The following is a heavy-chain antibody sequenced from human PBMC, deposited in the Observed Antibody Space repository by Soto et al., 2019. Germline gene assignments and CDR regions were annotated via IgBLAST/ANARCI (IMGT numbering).Heavy chain of an antibody. CDR2: ISYDGSEK. D-gene: IGHD6-19*01. J-gene: IGHJ6*02. CDR3: AKGYEVSPPVASAWYSNYFYGVDV. V-gene: IGHV3-30*18. CDR1: GFSFSKYG. Sequence: QVALVESGGGVVRPGRSLRLSCGASGFSFSKYGMHWVRQAPGEGLEWLSLISYDGSEKWYEESVKGRFTISRDNSKNTLYLQMNSLRGDDTAVYFCAKGYEVSPPVASAWYSNYFYGVDVWGRGTTVTVSS.